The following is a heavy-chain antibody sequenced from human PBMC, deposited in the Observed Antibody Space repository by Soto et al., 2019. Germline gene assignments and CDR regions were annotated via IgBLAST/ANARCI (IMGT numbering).Heavy chain of an antibody. CDR2: INYSGSI. J-gene: IGHJ4*02. Sequence: SETLSLTCTVSDDSLSSYYWSWIRQPPGKGLEWIGYINYSGSITYNPSLKSRVTISVDTSNNQFSLKLSSVTAADTAVYYCARGGGYCSGGSCYPYWGQGTLVTVSS. D-gene: IGHD2-15*01. CDR3: ARGGGYCSGGSCYPY. CDR1: DDSLSSYY. V-gene: IGHV4-59*01.